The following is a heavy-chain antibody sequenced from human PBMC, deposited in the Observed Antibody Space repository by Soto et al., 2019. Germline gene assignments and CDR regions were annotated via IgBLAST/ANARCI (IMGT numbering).Heavy chain of an antibody. CDR2: IYYSGST. D-gene: IGHD3-10*01. Sequence: NPSETLSLTCTVSGGSISSGGYYWSWIRQHPGKGLEWIGYIYYSGSTYYNPSLKSRVTISVDTSKNQFSLKLSSVTAADTAVYYCARDRGVRGVIITNWFDPWGQGTLVTVSS. CDR1: GGSISSGGYY. CDR3: ARDRGVRGVIITNWFDP. J-gene: IGHJ5*02. V-gene: IGHV4-31*03.